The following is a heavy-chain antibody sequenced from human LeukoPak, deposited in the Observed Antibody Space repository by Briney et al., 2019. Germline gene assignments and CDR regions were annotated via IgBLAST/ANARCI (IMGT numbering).Heavy chain of an antibody. CDR3: ARATWELGYYFDY. CDR2: IIPIFGTA. J-gene: IGHJ4*02. V-gene: IGHV1-69*05. Sequence: ASVKVSCKGSGGTFSSYAISWVRQAPGQGLEWTGGIIPIFGTANYAQKFQGRVTITTDESTSTAYMELSSLRSEDTAVYYCARATWELGYYFDYWGQGTLVTVSS. CDR1: GGTFSSYA. D-gene: IGHD1-26*01.